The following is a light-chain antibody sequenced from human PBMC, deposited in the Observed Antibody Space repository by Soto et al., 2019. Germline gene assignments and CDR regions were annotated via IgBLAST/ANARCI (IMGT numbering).Light chain of an antibody. V-gene: IGKV3-15*01. CDR3: QQYNNWPPNT. CDR1: QHISTN. Sequence: EIAVTQPPATLSLSPGMRATLSGRASQHISTNLAWYQQKPGQAPRLLIYYASTRATGIPDRFSGSGSGTEFTLTISSLQSEDFAVYYCQQYNNWPPNTFGQGTRLEIK. CDR2: YAS. J-gene: IGKJ5*01.